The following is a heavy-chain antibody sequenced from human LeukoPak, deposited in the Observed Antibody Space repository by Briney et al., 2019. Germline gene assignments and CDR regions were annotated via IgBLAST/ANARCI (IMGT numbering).Heavy chain of an antibody. CDR1: GFAFSSYS. V-gene: IGHV3-23*01. J-gene: IGHJ4*02. CDR2: ISGSGGST. Sequence: GGSLRLSFAASGFAFSSYSMTWVRQAPGKGLEWVSAISGSGGSTYYADSVKGRFTISRDNSKNTLYLQMNSLRAEDTAVYYCAKASTIVVVTASYDYWGQGTLVTVSS. D-gene: IGHD2-21*02. CDR3: AKASTIVVVTASYDY.